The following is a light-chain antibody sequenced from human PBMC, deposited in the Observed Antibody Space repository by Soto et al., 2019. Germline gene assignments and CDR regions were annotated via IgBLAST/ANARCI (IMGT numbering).Light chain of an antibody. CDR3: QQSYSTPIT. V-gene: IGKV1-39*01. CDR1: QSISSY. Sequence: IKMTQSPSSLCASVGDKVTITCRASQSISSYLNWYQQKPGKAPKLLIYAASSLQSGVPSRFSGSGSGTDFTLTISSLQPEDFATYYCQQSYSTPITFGQGTRLEIK. CDR2: AAS. J-gene: IGKJ5*01.